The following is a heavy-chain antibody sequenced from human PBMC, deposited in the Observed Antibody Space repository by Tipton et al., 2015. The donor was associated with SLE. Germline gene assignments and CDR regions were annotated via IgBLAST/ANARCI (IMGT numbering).Heavy chain of an antibody. V-gene: IGHV3-30*04. CDR1: GFTFSSYA. D-gene: IGHD4/OR15-4a*01. Sequence: SLRLSCAASGFTFSSYAMHWVRQAPGKGLEWVAVISYDGSNKYYADSVKSRFTISRDNSKNTLYLQMNSLRAEDTAVYYCAPVLTGYYGMDVWGQGTTVTVSS. CDR2: ISYDGSNK. J-gene: IGHJ6*02. CDR3: APVLTGYYGMDV.